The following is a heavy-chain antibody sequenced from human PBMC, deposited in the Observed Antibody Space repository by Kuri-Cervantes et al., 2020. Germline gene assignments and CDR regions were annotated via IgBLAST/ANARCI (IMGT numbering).Heavy chain of an antibody. CDR2: IKQDGSEK. CDR3: ARTRIAVAGTFDY. Sequence: ETLSLTCAASGFTFSSYWMSWVRQAPGKGLEWVANIKQDGSEKYYVDSVKGRFTISRDNAKNSLYLQMNSLRAEDTAVYYCARTRIAVAGTFDYWGQGTLVTVSS. D-gene: IGHD6-19*01. CDR1: GFTFSSYW. J-gene: IGHJ4*02. V-gene: IGHV3-7*01.